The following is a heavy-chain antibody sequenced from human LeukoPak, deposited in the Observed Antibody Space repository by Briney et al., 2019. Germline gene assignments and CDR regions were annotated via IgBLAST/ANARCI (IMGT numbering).Heavy chain of an antibody. CDR2: IKQDGSEK. D-gene: IGHD5-12*01. V-gene: IGHV3-7*03. J-gene: IGHJ4*02. CDR3: ARDGSGDEFFDY. CDR1: GFTFSSYW. Sequence: GGSLRLSCAASGFTFSSYWMSWVRQAPGKGLEWVANIKQDGSEKYYVDSVKGRFTISSDNAKNSLFLQMNSLRAEDTAVYYCARDGSGDEFFDYWGRGTLVTVSS.